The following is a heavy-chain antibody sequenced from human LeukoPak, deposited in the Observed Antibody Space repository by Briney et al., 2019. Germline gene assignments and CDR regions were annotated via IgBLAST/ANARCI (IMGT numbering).Heavy chain of an antibody. CDR2: INPNSGAT. Sequence: ASVKVSCKASGYSFTGSYMHWVRQAPGQGLEWMGWINPNSGATRYAQRLQGRVTMTRDTSTSTAYMELSSLTSDDAAVYYCAGVQQLSHWGQGTLVTVSS. CDR3: AGVQQLSH. D-gene: IGHD1-1*01. J-gene: IGHJ4*02. V-gene: IGHV1-2*02. CDR1: GYSFTGSY.